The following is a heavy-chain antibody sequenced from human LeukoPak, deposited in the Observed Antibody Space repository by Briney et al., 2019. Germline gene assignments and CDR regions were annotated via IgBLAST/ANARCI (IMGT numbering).Heavy chain of an antibody. CDR2: IYYSGST. D-gene: IGHD6-13*01. Sequence: SETLSLTCTVSGGSISSYYWSWVRQPPGKGLEWIGYIYYSGSTNYNPSLKSRVAISVDTSKNQFSLKLSSVTAADTAVYYCASSEGIAAAGFFDYWGQGTLVTVSS. CDR3: ASSEGIAAAGFFDY. V-gene: IGHV4-59*01. J-gene: IGHJ4*02. CDR1: GGSISSYY.